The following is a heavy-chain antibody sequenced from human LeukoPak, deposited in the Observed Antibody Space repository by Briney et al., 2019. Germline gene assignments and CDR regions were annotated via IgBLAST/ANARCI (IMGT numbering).Heavy chain of an antibody. D-gene: IGHD1-7*01. V-gene: IGHV4-59*08. CDR2: IYYSGST. CDR1: GGFISSYY. Sequence: PSETLSLTCTVSGGFISSYYWSWIRQPPGKGLEWIGYIYYSGSTNYNPSLKSRVTMSLDTSKNQFSPTLTSVTAADTAIYYCARRATSGNYQMLHFDSWGQGILVTVSS. J-gene: IGHJ4*01. CDR3: ARRATSGNYQMLHFDS.